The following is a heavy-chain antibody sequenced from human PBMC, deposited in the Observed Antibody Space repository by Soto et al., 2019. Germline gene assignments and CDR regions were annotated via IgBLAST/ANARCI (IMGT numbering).Heavy chain of an antibody. D-gene: IGHD6-19*01. CDR1: GYTFTTYD. Sequence: QVQLVQSGAEVEKPGASVKVSCKASGYTFTTYDFNWVRQAPGHGLEWMGWMNPDTGNTGYAQKCQGRDTMTRDNSISTAFMALSGLTAEDTAVYYCARALGYSSTSRLDLWGQGTLVNVSS. J-gene: IGHJ4*02. CDR2: MNPDTGNT. V-gene: IGHV1-8*01. CDR3: ARALGYSSTSRLDL.